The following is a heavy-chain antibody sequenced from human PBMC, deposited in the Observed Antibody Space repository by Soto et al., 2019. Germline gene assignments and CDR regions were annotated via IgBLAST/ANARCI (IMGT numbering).Heavy chain of an antibody. CDR3: ARDQNYYDSSGYYNYYGMDV. Sequence: ASVKLSCEAGGCTFSSYAISLLRQAPGQGLEWMGGIIPIFGTANYAQKFQGRVTITADESTSTAYMEVSSLRSEDTAVYYCARDQNYYDSSGYYNYYGMDVWG. V-gene: IGHV1-69*13. CDR2: IIPIFGTA. D-gene: IGHD3-22*01. J-gene: IGHJ6*02. CDR1: GCTFSSYA.